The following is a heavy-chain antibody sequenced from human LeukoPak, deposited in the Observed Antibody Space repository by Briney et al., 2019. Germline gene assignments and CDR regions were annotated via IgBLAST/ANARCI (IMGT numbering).Heavy chain of an antibody. CDR3: ARADSSGPNGWFDP. CDR1: GYTFTSYG. CDR2: ISAYNGNT. Sequence: GASVKVSCKASGYTFTSYGISWVRQAPGQGLEWMGWISAYNGNTNYARKLQGRVTMTTDTSTSTAYMELRSLRSDDTAVYYCARADSSGPNGWFDPWGQGTLVTVSS. V-gene: IGHV1-18*01. J-gene: IGHJ5*02. D-gene: IGHD6-19*01.